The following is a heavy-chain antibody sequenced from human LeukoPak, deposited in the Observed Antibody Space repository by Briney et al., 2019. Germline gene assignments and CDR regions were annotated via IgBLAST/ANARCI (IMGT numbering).Heavy chain of an antibody. CDR1: GGSFSDYY. CDR2: IYYSGST. Sequence: SETLSLTCAVYGGSFSDYYWSWIRQPPGKGLEWIGYIYYSGSTYYNPSLKSRVTISVDTSKNEFSLKLNSVTAADTAVYYCAVGYCTNGACSLGPIAYWGQGTLVTVSS. V-gene: IGHV4-34*01. J-gene: IGHJ4*02. CDR3: AVGYCTNGACSLGPIAY. D-gene: IGHD2-8*01.